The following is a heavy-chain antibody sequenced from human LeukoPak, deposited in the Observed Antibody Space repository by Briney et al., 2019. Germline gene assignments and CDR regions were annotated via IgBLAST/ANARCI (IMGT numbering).Heavy chain of an antibody. CDR2: TYYRSKWYN. D-gene: IGHD6-19*01. CDR1: GDSVSSNSAA. CDR3: ARDLLDSGWLAPKIDY. J-gene: IGHJ4*02. V-gene: IGHV6-1*01. Sequence: SQTLSLTCAISGDSVSSNSAAWNWIRQSPSRGLEWLGRTYYRSKWYNDYAVSVKSRISINPDTSKNQFSLQLNSVTPEDTAVYYCARDLLDSGWLAPKIDYWGQGTLVTVSS.